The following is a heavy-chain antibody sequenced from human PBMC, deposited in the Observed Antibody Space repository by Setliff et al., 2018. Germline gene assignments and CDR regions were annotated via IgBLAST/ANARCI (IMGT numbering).Heavy chain of an antibody. D-gene: IGHD6-19*01. Sequence: PGGSLRLSCAASGFTFSNYYMTWIRQAPGKGLEWISYIHDSDNPTYYADSVKGRFTISRDNAKNSLYLQMNSLRAEDTAVYYCARLGTKDSSGWYYYYYGMDVWGQGTTVTVSS. CDR2: IHDSDNPT. CDR1: GFTFSNYY. J-gene: IGHJ6*02. CDR3: ARLGTKDSSGWYYYYYGMDV. V-gene: IGHV3-11*04.